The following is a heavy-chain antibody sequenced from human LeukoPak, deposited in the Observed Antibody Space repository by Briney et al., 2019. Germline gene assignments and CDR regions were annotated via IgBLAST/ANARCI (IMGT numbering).Heavy chain of an antibody. CDR2: ISYDGSNK. Sequence: GRSLRLSCAASGFTFSSYGMHWVRQAPGKGLEWVAVISYDGSNKYYADSVKGRFTISRDNSKNTLYLQMNSLRAEDTAVYYCARDTYYYDSSGYCCYFDYWGQGTLVTVSS. D-gene: IGHD3-22*01. V-gene: IGHV3-30*03. CDR1: GFTFSSYG. CDR3: ARDTYYYDSSGYCCYFDY. J-gene: IGHJ4*02.